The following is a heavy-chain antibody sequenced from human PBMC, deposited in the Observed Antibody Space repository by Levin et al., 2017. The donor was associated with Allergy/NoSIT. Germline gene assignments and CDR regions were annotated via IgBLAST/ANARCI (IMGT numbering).Heavy chain of an antibody. CDR1: GFTFSSYS. Sequence: GESLKISCAASGFTFSSYSMNWVRQAPGKGLEWVSYISSSSSTIYYADSVKGRFTISRDNAKNSLYLQMNSLRAEDTAVYYCARDPWYSSGWSPFDYWGQGTLVTVSS. V-gene: IGHV3-48*01. CDR2: ISSSSSTI. J-gene: IGHJ4*02. D-gene: IGHD6-19*01. CDR3: ARDPWYSSGWSPFDY.